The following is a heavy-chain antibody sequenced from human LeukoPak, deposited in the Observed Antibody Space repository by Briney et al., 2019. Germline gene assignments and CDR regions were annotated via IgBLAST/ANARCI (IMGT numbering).Heavy chain of an antibody. J-gene: IGHJ5*02. CDR1: GFTFSDYS. V-gene: IGHV4-34*01. Sequence: GSLRLSCGASGFTFSDYSMNWIRQPPGKGLEWIGEINHSGSTNYNPSLKSRVTISVDTSKNQFSLKLSSVTAADTAVYYCARGGRTGITMVRGVNNWFDPWGQGTLVTVSS. CDR2: INHSGST. CDR3: ARGGRTGITMVRGVNNWFDP. D-gene: IGHD3-10*01.